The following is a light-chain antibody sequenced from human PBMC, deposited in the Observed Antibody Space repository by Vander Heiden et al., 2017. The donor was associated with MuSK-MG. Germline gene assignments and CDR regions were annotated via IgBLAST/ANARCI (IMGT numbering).Light chain of an antibody. CDR3: QQYYSTPQT. Sequence: DTVMSQSPALLAVSLGERATINCKSSQSVLYSSNNKNYLAWYQQKPGQPPKLLIYWASTRESGVPDRFSGSGSGTDFTLTISSLQAEDVAVYYCQQYYSTPQTFGQGTKLEIK. CDR2: WAS. CDR1: QSVLYSSNNKNY. V-gene: IGKV4-1*01. J-gene: IGKJ2*01.